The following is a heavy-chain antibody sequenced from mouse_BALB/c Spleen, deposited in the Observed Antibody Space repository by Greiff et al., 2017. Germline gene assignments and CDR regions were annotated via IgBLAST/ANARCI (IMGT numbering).Heavy chain of an antibody. CDR1: GFTFSNYW. J-gene: IGHJ4*01. CDR3: HLLWLRDYAMDY. V-gene: IGHV6-6*02. CDR2: IRLKSNNYAT. Sequence: EVKVEESGGGLVQPGGSMKLSCVASGFTFSNYWMNWVRQSPEKGLEWVAEIRLKSNNYATHYAESVKGRFTISRDDSKSSVYLQMNNLRAEDTGIYYCHLLWLRDYAMDYWGQGTSVTVSS. D-gene: IGHD2-2*01.